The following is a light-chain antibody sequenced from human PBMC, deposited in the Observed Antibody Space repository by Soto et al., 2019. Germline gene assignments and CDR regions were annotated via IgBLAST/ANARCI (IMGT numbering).Light chain of an antibody. CDR3: QQYDTSSRYI. CDR1: QDLNTRY. Sequence: IVLTQSPGTLSLSPGERATLSCRASQDLNTRYSAWYQQKRGQPPSLLIFPTSTRASGIPDRFSGGGSGRGFTLTVGRLGPGDSAVDFCQQYDTSSRYIFGQGT. V-gene: IGKV3-20*01. J-gene: IGKJ2*01. CDR2: PTS.